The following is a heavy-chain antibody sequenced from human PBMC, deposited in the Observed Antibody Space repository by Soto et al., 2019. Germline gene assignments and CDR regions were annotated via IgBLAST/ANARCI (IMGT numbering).Heavy chain of an antibody. CDR1: GFTFRNYA. D-gene: IGHD2-8*01. CDR2: VSGSGGST. J-gene: IGHJ2*01. Sequence: EVQLLESGGGLVQPGGSLRLSCAASGFTFRNYAMSWVRQAPGKGLEWVSGVSGSGGSTYYADSVRGRFTISRDNSKNVLHRQMNSLIPEDTAIYFWAKDENGYGVWYSDLWGRGTLGTVSS. V-gene: IGHV3-23*01. CDR3: AKDENGYGVWYSDL.